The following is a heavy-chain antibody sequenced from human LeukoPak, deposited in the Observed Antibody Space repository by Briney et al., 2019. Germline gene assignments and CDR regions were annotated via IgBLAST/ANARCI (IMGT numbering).Heavy chain of an antibody. V-gene: IGHV3-21*01. Sequence: GESLRLSCAASGFTFSSYSMNWVRQAPGKGLEWVSYISTSSSFIYYADSVKGRFTISRDNAKNSLYLQMNSLRAEDTGVYYCARGNSYGDYWGQGTLVTVSS. D-gene: IGHD5-18*01. CDR1: GFTFSSYS. CDR3: ARGNSYGDY. J-gene: IGHJ4*02. CDR2: ISTSSSFI.